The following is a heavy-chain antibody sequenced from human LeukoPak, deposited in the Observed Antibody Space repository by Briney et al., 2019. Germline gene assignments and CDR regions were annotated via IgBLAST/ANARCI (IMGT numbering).Heavy chain of an antibody. J-gene: IGHJ4*02. V-gene: IGHV4-34*01. D-gene: IGHD1-20*01. CDR2: INHSYST. Sequence: SETLSLTCAVYGGSFSGYYWSWVRQPPGKGLEWIGEINHSYSTNYTPSLKTRVTISVDTSKNPFSLKLSSVTAADTAVYYCARARYNWNFDYWGQGTLVTVSS. CDR1: GGSFSGYY. CDR3: ARARYNWNFDY.